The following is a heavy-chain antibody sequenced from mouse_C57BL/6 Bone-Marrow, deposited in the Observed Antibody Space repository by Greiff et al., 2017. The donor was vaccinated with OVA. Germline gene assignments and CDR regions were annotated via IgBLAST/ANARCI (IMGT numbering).Heavy chain of an antibody. V-gene: IGHV2-2*01. CDR2: IWSGGST. CDR1: GFSLTSYG. J-gene: IGHJ1*03. Sequence: VKLMESGRGLVQPSQSLSITCTVSGFSLTSYGVHWVRQSPGKGLEWLGVIWSGGSTDYNAAFISRLSISKDNSKSQVFFKMNSLQADDTAIYYCASSSMVWYFDVWGTGTTVTVSS. CDR3: ASSSMVWYFDV. D-gene: IGHD2-10*02.